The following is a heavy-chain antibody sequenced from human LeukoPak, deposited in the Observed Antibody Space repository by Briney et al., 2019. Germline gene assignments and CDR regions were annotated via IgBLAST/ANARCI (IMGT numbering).Heavy chain of an antibody. Sequence: VASVTVSCKASGYTFTSYYMHWVRQAPGQGLEWMGIINPSGGSTSYAQKFQGRVTMTRDTSTSTVYMELSSLRSEDTAVYYCARARGGPVFGDYVMGYWGQGTLVTVSS. D-gene: IGHD4-17*01. CDR2: INPSGGST. J-gene: IGHJ4*02. V-gene: IGHV1-46*01. CDR3: ARARGGPVFGDYVMGY. CDR1: GYTFTSYY.